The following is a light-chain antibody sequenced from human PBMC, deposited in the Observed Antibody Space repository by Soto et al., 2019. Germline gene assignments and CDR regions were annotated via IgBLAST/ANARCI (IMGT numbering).Light chain of an antibody. CDR1: QTVSIN. Sequence: VLTQSPATLSLSPGEGATLYCRASQTVSINVAWYQHKPGQGPRLLIYAASTRAAGVPARFSGSGSGTEFTPTIISLQSEDFAVYYYQQYHDWPPLTFGGGTKVEIK. CDR2: AAS. V-gene: IGKV3-15*01. J-gene: IGKJ4*01. CDR3: QQYHDWPPLT.